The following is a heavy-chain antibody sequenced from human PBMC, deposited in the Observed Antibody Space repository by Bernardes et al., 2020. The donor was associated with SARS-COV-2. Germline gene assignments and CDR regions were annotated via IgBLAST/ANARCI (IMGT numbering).Heavy chain of an antibody. CDR3: ARGYCSSTSCHHFQH. J-gene: IGHJ1*01. D-gene: IGHD2-2*01. CDR1: GGSFSGYY. V-gene: IGHV4-34*01. CDR2: INHSGST. Sequence: SETLSLTCAVYGGSFSGYYWSWIRQPPGKGLEWIGEINHSGSTNYNPSLKSRVTISVDTSKNQFSLKLSSVTAADTAVYYCARGYCSSTSCHHFQHWGQGTLVTVSS.